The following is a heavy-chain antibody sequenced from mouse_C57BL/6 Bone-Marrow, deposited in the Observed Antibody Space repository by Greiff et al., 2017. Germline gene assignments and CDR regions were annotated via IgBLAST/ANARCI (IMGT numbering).Heavy chain of an antibody. D-gene: IGHD3-2*02. CDR3: ARGSTAGYHLDY. J-gene: IGHJ2*01. CDR1: GYTFTSYW. CDR2: FTPSNAGT. Sequence: QVQLQQPGTELVKPGASVKLSCKASGYTFTSYWMHWVKQSPGQGLAWIGNFTPSNAGTNYNEKFKSKATLTVDKSSTTAYMQLSRLTSEDSAVYYCARGSTAGYHLDYWGQGTTLTGAS. V-gene: IGHV1-53*01.